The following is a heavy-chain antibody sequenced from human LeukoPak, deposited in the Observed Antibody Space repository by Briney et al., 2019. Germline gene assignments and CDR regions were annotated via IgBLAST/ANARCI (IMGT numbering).Heavy chain of an antibody. V-gene: IGHV3-20*04. J-gene: IGHJ4*02. CDR1: GFAFGDHG. Sequence: GGSLRLSCAASGFAFGDHGMSWVRLVPGKGLEVSGINWSGKSTSYGDPVRGRFTISRDNAKNSLSLQMDSLRAEDTALYYCARAPITSTFYFDYWGQGTLVTVSS. CDR3: ARAPITSTFYFDY. CDR2: INWSGKST. D-gene: IGHD2-2*01.